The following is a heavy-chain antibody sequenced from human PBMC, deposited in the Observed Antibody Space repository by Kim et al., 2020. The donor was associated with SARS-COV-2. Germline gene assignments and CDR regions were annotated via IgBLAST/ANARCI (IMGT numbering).Heavy chain of an antibody. CDR3: ASLEGYCGGDCYPNAYYFDY. CDR2: IIPIFGTA. V-gene: IGHV1-69*13. J-gene: IGHJ4*02. Sequence: SVKVSCKASGGTFSSYAISWVRQAPGQGLEWMGGIIPIFGTANYAQKFQGRVTITADESTSTAYMELSSLRSEDTAVYYCASLEGYCGGDCYPNAYYFDYWGQGTLVTVSS. CDR1: GGTFSSYA. D-gene: IGHD2-21*02.